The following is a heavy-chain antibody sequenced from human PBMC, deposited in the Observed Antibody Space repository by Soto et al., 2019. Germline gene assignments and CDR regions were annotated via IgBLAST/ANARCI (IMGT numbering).Heavy chain of an antibody. V-gene: IGHV1-18*01. CDR3: ARDEDYYGSGSYGPYYYYGMDV. J-gene: IGHJ6*02. D-gene: IGHD3-10*01. Sequence: GTSVKLSCEACGDSFTSYGISWVRQAPRQGLEWMGWISAYNGNTNYAQKLQGRVTMTTDTSTSTAYMELRSLRSDDTAVYYCARDEDYYGSGSYGPYYYYGMDVWGQGTTVTVSS. CDR1: GDSFTSYG. CDR2: ISAYNGNT.